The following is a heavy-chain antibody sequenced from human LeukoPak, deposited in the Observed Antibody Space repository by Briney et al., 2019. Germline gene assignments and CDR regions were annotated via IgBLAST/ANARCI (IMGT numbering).Heavy chain of an antibody. J-gene: IGHJ4*02. D-gene: IGHD5-18*01. V-gene: IGHV3-74*01. CDR3: ARGYSSGYRIDY. Sequence: GGSLRLSCAASGFTFSSYWMHWVRQAPGKGLVWVSRINSDGSSTTYADSVKDRFTISRDNAKSTLYLQMNSLRAEDTAVYYCARGYSSGYRIDYWGQGTLVTVSS. CDR1: GFTFSSYW. CDR2: INSDGSST.